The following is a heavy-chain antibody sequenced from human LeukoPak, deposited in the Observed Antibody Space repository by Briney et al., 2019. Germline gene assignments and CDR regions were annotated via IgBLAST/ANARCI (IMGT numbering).Heavy chain of an antibody. J-gene: IGHJ4*02. CDR2: ICSGGST. CDR1: GGSMSSSPCY. D-gene: IGHD3-9*01. CDR3: AKGRKDFDTNLGPFDS. Sequence: SETLSLTCTVSGGSMSSSPCYWGWIRQSPGKGLEWFGTICSGGSTYYNPSLKSRVTISVGTSKTQFSLKVTSVTTADTAVYYCAKGRKDFDTNLGPFDSWGQGILVTVSS. V-gene: IGHV4-39*07.